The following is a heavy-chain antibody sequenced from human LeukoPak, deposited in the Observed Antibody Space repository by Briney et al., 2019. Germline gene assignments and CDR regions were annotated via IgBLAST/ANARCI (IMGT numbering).Heavy chain of an antibody. CDR1: GYTFTSYH. CDR3: ARDYVDDIPMIKDY. J-gene: IGHJ4*02. D-gene: IGHD2-8*01. CDR2: INLSGGST. Sequence: ASVKVSCKASGYTFTSYHMHWVRQAPGQGLEWMGKINLSGGSTTYAQKFQGRVTMIRGTSTSTVYMELSSLRSEDTAVYYCARDYVDDIPMIKDYWGQGTLVTVSS. V-gene: IGHV1-46*01.